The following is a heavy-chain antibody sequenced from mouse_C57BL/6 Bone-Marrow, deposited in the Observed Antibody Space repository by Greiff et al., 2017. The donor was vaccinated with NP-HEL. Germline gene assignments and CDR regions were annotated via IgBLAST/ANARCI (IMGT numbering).Heavy chain of an antibody. CDR3: TTWERYFDY. J-gene: IGHJ2*01. CDR2: IDPETGGT. V-gene: IGHV1-15*01. CDR1: GYTFTDYE. Sequence: VQLQQSGAELVRPGASVTLSCKASGYTFTDYEMHWVKQTPVHGLEWIGAIDPETGGTAYNQKFKGKAILTADKSSSTAYMELRSLTSEDSAVYYCTTWERYFDYWGQGTTLTVSS. D-gene: IGHD4-1*01.